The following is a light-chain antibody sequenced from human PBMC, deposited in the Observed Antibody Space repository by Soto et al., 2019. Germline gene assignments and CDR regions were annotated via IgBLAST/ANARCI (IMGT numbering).Light chain of an antibody. CDR2: EGS. CDR3: SSFTTSSTWV. J-gene: IGLJ3*02. Sequence: QSALTQPASVSGSPGQSITISCTGTSSDVGSYNLVSWYQHHPGKAPKLMIYEGSKRPSGVSNRFSGSKSGNTASLTISRLQAEDEADYYCSSFTTSSTWVFGGGTKLTVL. V-gene: IGLV2-14*02. CDR1: SSDVGSYNL.